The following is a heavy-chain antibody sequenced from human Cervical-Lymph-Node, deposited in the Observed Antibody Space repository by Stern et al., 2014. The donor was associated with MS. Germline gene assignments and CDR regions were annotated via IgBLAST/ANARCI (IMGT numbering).Heavy chain of an antibody. Sequence: QVQLVESGAEVKKPGASVKVSCKASGYNFINYYMHWVRQAPGQGLEWMGRINPDVGVTDYAQKVQGRVTMYRDTSISTAYMELNRMTSDDTAVYFCARELRGGRSGHYWGQGSLVTVSA. D-gene: IGHD1-26*01. V-gene: IGHV1-2*06. CDR1: GYNFINYY. CDR2: INPDVGVT. CDR3: ARELRGGRSGHY. J-gene: IGHJ4*02.